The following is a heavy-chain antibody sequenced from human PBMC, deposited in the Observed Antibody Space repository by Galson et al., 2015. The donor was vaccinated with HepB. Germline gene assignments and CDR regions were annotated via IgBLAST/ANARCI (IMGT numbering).Heavy chain of an antibody. J-gene: IGHJ4*02. CDR1: GFTFSSYS. Sequence: SLRLSCAASGFTFSSYSMNWVRQAPGKGLEWVSSISSSSSYIYYADSVKGRFTISRDNAKNSLYLQMNSLRAEDTAVYYCTTDKLVLFAYCGQGTLVTVSP. CDR2: ISSSSSYI. D-gene: IGHD3-3*01. CDR3: TTDKLVLFAY. V-gene: IGHV3-21*03.